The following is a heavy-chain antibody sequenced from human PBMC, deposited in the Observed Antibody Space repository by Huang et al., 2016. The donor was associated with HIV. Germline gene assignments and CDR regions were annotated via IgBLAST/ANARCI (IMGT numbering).Heavy chain of an antibody. J-gene: IGHJ4*02. CDR2: IAYEGSST. CDR3: AKDGRGSGTYYDYFEY. CDR1: GLTLNNVN. Sequence: QLVESGGGEVQPGWSLRLSCAAFGLTLNNVNMHGGRQASGKEVEWVGIIAYEGSSTDHADSVKGRFTISRDNSKNTVYLQMNSLRVEDTAVYYCAKDGRGSGTYYDYFEYWGQGTLVTVSS. V-gene: IGHV3-30*18. D-gene: IGHD1-26*01.